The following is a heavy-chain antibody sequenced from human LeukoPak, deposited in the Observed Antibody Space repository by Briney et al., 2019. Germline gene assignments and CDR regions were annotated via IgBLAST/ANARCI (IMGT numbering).Heavy chain of an antibody. Sequence: SSETLSLTCSVSGGSTSSSSDYWGWIRQTPGKGLEWIGSISYTGTTYYSPSLKSRVTIFVDTSKNQFSLRLSSVTAADTAVYYCARYGYYGHFDYWGQGTLVTVSS. CDR2: ISYTGTT. CDR1: GGSTSSSSDY. CDR3: ARYGYYGHFDY. D-gene: IGHD1-26*01. J-gene: IGHJ4*02. V-gene: IGHV4-39*01.